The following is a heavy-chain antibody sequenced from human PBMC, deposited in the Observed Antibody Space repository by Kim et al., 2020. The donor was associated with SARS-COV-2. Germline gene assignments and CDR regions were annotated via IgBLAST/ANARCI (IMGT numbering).Heavy chain of an antibody. CDR2: INPSGGST. Sequence: ASVKVSCKASGYTFTSYYMHWVRQAPGQGLEWMGIINPSGGSTSYAQKFQGRVTMTRDTSTSTVYMELSSLRSEDTAVYYCARNHIVVVTDSWFDPWGQGTLVTVSS. CDR1: GYTFTSYY. V-gene: IGHV1-46*01. D-gene: IGHD2-21*02. CDR3: ARNHIVVVTDSWFDP. J-gene: IGHJ5*02.